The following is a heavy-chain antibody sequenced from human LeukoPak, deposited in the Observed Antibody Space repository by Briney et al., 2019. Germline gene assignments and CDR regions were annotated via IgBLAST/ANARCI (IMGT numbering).Heavy chain of an antibody. CDR1: GGSFSGYY. CDR2: INHSGST. V-gene: IGHV4-34*01. D-gene: IGHD5-18*01. J-gene: IGHJ4*02. Sequence: SETLSLTCAVYGGSFSGYYWSWIRQPPGKGLEWIGEINHSGSTNYNPSLKSRVTISVDTSKNQFSLKLSSVTAADTAVYYCARGANVDTAMANYFDYRGQGTLVTVSS. CDR3: ARGANVDTAMANYFDY.